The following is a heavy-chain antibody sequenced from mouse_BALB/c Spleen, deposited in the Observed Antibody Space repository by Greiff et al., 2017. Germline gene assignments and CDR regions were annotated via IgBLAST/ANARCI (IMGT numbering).Heavy chain of an antibody. Sequence: QVQLQQSGAELVRPGASVTLSCKASGYTFTDYEMHWVKQTPVHGLEWIGAIDPETGGTACNQKFKGKATLTADKSSSTAYMELRSLTSEDSAVYYCTRSGRYDVWFADWGQGTLVTVSA. CDR1: GYTFTDYE. D-gene: IGHD2-14*01. J-gene: IGHJ3*01. CDR3: TRSGRYDVWFAD. V-gene: IGHV1-15*01. CDR2: IDPETGGT.